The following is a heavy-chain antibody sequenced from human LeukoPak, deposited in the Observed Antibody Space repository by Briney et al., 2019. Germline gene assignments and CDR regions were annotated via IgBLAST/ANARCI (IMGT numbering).Heavy chain of an antibody. Sequence: GGSLRLSCAGSGFTFSSYGLHWVRQAPGKGLEWVAIISYDGGHKYYGDSVKGRFTISRDNSENTLYLQMNSLRDEDTAVYYCAKGGGSGWYEDYWGQGTLVTVSS. J-gene: IGHJ4*02. CDR1: GFTFSSYG. CDR3: AKGGGSGWYEDY. V-gene: IGHV3-30*18. D-gene: IGHD6-19*01. CDR2: ISYDGGHK.